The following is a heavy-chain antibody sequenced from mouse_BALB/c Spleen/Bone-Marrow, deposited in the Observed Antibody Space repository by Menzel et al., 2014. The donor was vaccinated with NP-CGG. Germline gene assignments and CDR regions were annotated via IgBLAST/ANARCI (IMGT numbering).Heavy chain of an antibody. CDR3: AIRYYAMDY. D-gene: IGHD1-1*01. J-gene: IGHJ4*01. V-gene: IGHV1-4*01. Sequence: VQLQQSGAELARPGASVKMSCKAFGYTFTTYTIHWMKQRPGQGLEWIGYIIPSSGYTNYNQKFKGKATLTADKSSSTAYMQLSSLTPEDSAVYYCAIRYYAMDYWGQGTSVTVSS. CDR1: GYTFTTYT. CDR2: IIPSSGYT.